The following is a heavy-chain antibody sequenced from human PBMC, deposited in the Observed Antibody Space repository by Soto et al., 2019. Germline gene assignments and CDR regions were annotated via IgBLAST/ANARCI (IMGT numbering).Heavy chain of an antibody. V-gene: IGHV1-8*01. J-gene: IGHJ3*02. CDR3: ARDRYCSGGSCYDDAFDI. Sequence: ASVKVSCKASGYTFTSYDINWVRQATGQGLEWMGWMNPNSGNTGYAQKFQGRVTMTRNTSISTAYMELSSLRSEDTAVYYCARDRYCSGGSCYDDAFDIWGQGTMVTVSS. D-gene: IGHD2-15*01. CDR1: GYTFTSYD. CDR2: MNPNSGNT.